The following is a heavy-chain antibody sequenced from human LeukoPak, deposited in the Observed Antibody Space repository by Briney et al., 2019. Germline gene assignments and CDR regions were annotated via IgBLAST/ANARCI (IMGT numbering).Heavy chain of an antibody. D-gene: IGHD3-10*01. CDR2: ISAYNGNT. J-gene: IGHJ6*03. V-gene: IGHV1-18*01. CDR1: GYTFTSYG. CDR3: ARGVPTSEGLWFGELLSGTYYYYMDV. Sequence: AASVKVSCKASGYTFTSYGISWVRQAPGQGLEWMGWISAYNGNTNYAQKLQGRVTMTTDTSTSTAYMELRSLRSEDTAVYYCARGVPTSEGLWFGELLSGTYYYYMDVWGKGTTVTISS.